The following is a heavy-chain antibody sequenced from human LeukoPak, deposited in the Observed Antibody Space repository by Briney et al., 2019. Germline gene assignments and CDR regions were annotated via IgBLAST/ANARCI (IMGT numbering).Heavy chain of an antibody. J-gene: IGHJ6*02. D-gene: IGHD6-19*01. CDR2: INHSGST. CDR3: ARAGEDSSGTIYYHYSGMDV. CDR1: GGSFSGYY. Sequence: SETLSLTCAVYGGSFSGYYWSWIRQPPGKGLEWIGEINHSGSTNYNPCIKSRVTISVDTSKNQSSLKLSSVTAADTAVYYCARAGEDSSGTIYYHYSGMDVWGQGTTVTVSS. V-gene: IGHV4-34*01.